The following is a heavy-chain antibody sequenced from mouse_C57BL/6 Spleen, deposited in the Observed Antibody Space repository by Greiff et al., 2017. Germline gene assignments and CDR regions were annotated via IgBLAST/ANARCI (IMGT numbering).Heavy chain of an antibody. J-gene: IGHJ2*01. Sequence: EVQLVESGGGLVKPGGSLKLSCAASGFTFSSYALSWVRQTPEKRLEWVATISDGGSYTYYPDNVKGRFTISRDNAKNNLYLQMSHLKSEDTAMYYCARDVLYYFDYWGQGTTRTVSS. CDR3: ARDVLYYFDY. D-gene: IGHD1-3*01. V-gene: IGHV5-4*01. CDR1: GFTFSSYA. CDR2: ISDGGSYT.